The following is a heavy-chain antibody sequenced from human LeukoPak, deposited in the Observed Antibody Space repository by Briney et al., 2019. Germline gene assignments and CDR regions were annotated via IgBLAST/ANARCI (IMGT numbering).Heavy chain of an antibody. V-gene: IGHV4-39*01. J-gene: IGHJ4*02. CDR1: GGSISSSSYY. Sequence: PSKTLSLTCTVSGGSISSSSYYWGWIRQPPGKGLEWIGSIYYSGSTYYNPSLKSRVTISVDTSKNQFSLKLSSVTAADTAVYYCATPLDYDSSGYYKNWGQGTLVTVSS. D-gene: IGHD3-22*01. CDR3: ATPLDYDSSGYYKN. CDR2: IYYSGST.